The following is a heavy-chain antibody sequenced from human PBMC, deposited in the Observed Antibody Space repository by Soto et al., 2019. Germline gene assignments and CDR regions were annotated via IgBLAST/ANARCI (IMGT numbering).Heavy chain of an antibody. CDR2: IIPIFGTA. V-gene: IGHV1-69*13. J-gene: IGHJ5*02. CDR1: GGTFSSYA. CDR3: ARDVDTAMVSGGFWFDP. Sequence: SVKVSCKASGGTFSSYAISWLRQAPGQGLEWMGGIIPIFGTANYAQKFQGRVTITADESTSTAYMELSSLRSEDTAVYYCARDVDTAMVSGGFWFDPWGQGTPVTVSS. D-gene: IGHD5-18*01.